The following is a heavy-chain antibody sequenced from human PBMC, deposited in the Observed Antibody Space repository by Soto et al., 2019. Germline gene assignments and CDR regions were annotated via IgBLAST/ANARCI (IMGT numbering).Heavy chain of an antibody. D-gene: IGHD2-15*01. CDR1: GFTFSSYA. CDR2: ISTNGGST. J-gene: IGHJ6*02. Sequence: PGGSLRLSCSASGFTFSSYAMHWVRQAPGKGLEYVSSISTNGGSTYYADSVKGRFTISRDNSKNTLYLQMNSLRAEDTAVYYCARDLVCSGGSCRLYYYYGMDVWGQGTTVTAP. V-gene: IGHV3-64*04. CDR3: ARDLVCSGGSCRLYYYYGMDV.